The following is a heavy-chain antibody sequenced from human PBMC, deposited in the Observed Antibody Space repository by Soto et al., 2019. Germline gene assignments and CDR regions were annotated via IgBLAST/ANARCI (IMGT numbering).Heavy chain of an antibody. CDR1: GYTFTSYG. D-gene: IGHD6-13*01. Sequence: ASVKVSCKASGYTFTSYGISWVRQAPGQGLEWMGWISAYNGNTNYAQKLQGRVTMTTDTSTSTAYMELRSLRSDDTAVYYCAIPRGYSSSGGSFDIWGQGTMVTVSS. CDR3: AIPRGYSSSGGSFDI. V-gene: IGHV1-18*01. CDR2: ISAYNGNT. J-gene: IGHJ3*02.